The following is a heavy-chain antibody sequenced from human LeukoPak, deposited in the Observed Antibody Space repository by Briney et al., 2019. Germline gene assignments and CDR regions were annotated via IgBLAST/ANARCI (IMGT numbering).Heavy chain of an antibody. CDR1: GDSISSYY. V-gene: IGHV4-59*01. CDR3: ARRGRIPDY. Sequence: SETLSLTCTVSGDSISSYYWSWIRQPPGKGLEWIGFVYYSGNTNYNPSLKSRVTMSVDTSKNQFSLKLSSVTAADTAMCYCARRGRIPDYWGQGTLVTVSS. CDR2: VYYSGNT. J-gene: IGHJ4*02. D-gene: IGHD2-21*01.